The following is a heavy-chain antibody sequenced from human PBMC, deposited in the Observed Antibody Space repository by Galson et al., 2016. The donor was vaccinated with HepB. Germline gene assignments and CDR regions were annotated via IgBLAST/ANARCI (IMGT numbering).Heavy chain of an antibody. CDR2: INPSSGGT. J-gene: IGHJ4*02. CDR3: SRHHQRSGSGSYHSDFDY. V-gene: IGHV1-2*02. Sequence: SVKVSCKASGYTFTDYYIHWVRQAPGQGLEWMGWINPSSGGTKYVQKFQGRVTMTGDTSINTAYMELTRVRSDDTAVYYCSRHHQRSGSGSYHSDFDYWSQGTLVTVAS. CDR1: GYTFTDYY. D-gene: IGHD3-10*01.